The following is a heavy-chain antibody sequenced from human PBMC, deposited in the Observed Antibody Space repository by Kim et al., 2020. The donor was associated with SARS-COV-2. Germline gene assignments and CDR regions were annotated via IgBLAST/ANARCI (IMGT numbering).Heavy chain of an antibody. CDR3: ARDRGGGYSMIFDA. D-gene: IGHD5-18*01. Sequence: YADSMKGRFTISRDNSKNTLYLQMNSLGAEDTAVDYCARDRGGGYSMIFDAWGQGTRVTVSS. J-gene: IGHJ4*02. V-gene: IGHV3-30*01.